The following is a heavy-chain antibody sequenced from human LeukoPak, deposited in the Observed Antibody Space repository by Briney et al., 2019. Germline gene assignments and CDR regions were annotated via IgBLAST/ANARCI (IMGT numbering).Heavy chain of an antibody. V-gene: IGHV3-30*03. CDR2: ISYDGSNK. D-gene: IGHD1-26*01. CDR3: ARDPEWEPFYYYMDV. CDR1: GFTFSSYG. J-gene: IGHJ6*03. Sequence: GGSLRLSCAASGFTFSSYGMHWVRQAPGKGLEWVAVISYDGSNKYYADSVKGRFTISRDNSKNTLYLQMNSLRAEDTAVYYCARDPEWEPFYYYMDVWGKGTTVTVSS.